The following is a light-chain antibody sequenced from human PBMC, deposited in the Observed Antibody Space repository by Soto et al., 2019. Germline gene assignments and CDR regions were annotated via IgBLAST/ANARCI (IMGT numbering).Light chain of an antibody. CDR2: GAS. V-gene: IGKV3-15*01. Sequence: EIVMTQSPATLSVSPGERATLSCRASQSVSSNLAWFLQKPGQAPRLLIYGASTRATGIPARFSGSGSGTEFTLTIRSLQSEDFAVYYCQQYNDLPSITFGQGTRLEIK. CDR1: QSVSSN. J-gene: IGKJ5*01. CDR3: QQYNDLPSIT.